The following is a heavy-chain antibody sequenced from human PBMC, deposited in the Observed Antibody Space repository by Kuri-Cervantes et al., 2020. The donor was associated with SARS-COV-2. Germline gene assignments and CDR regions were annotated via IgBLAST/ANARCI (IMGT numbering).Heavy chain of an antibody. CDR2: ISSSGSTI. CDR3: ARVNYDILTGAYYYYYMEV. D-gene: IGHD3-9*01. CDR1: GFTFSSYE. J-gene: IGHJ6*03. Sequence: GESLKISCAASGFTFSSYEMNWVRQAPGTGLEWVSYISSSGSTIYYADSVKGRFTISRDNAKNSLYLQMTSLRAEDTAVYYCARVNYDILTGAYYYYYMEVRGKGTTVTVSS. V-gene: IGHV3-48*03.